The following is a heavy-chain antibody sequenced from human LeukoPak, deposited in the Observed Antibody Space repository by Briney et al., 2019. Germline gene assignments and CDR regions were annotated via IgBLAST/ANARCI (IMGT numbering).Heavy chain of an antibody. D-gene: IGHD1-26*01. Sequence: GGSLRLSCAASGFTFSSYGMHWVRQAPGKGLEWVAFIRYDGSNKYYADSVKGRFTISRDNSKNTLYLQMNSLRVEDTAVYYCAKDQGGWELLPYYYMDVWGKGTTVTVSS. V-gene: IGHV3-30*02. CDR1: GFTFSSYG. CDR2: IRYDGSNK. J-gene: IGHJ6*03. CDR3: AKDQGGWELLPYYYMDV.